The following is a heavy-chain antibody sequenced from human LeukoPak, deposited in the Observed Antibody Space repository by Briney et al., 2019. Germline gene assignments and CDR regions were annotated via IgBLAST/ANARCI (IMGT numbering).Heavy chain of an antibody. V-gene: IGHV3-30*18. CDR2: ISYDGSNK. CDR3: ANGCSGGSCYLGYFQH. J-gene: IGHJ1*01. CDR1: GFTFSSYG. Sequence: PGRSLRLSCAASGFTFSSYGMHWVRQAPGKGLEWVAVISYDGSNKYYADSVKGRFTISRDNSKNTLYLQMNSLRAEDTAVYYCANGCSGGSCYLGYFQHWARAPWSPSPQ. D-gene: IGHD2-15*01.